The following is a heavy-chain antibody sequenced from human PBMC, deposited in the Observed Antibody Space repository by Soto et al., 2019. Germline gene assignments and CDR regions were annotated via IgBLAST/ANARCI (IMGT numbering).Heavy chain of an antibody. CDR3: ARTLPHRRFDP. Sequence: KPSETLSLTCTVSGGSISSYYWSWIRQPPGKGLEWIGYIYYSGSTNYNPSLKSRVTISVDTSKNQFSLKLSSVTAADTAVYYCARTLPHRRFDPWGQGTLVTVSS. D-gene: IGHD3-16*02. CDR2: IYYSGST. J-gene: IGHJ5*02. V-gene: IGHV4-59*01. CDR1: GGSISSYY.